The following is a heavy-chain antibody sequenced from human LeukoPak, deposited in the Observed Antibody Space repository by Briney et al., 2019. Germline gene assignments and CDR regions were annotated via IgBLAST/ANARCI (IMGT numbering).Heavy chain of an antibody. CDR3: ARVAILWGSASYFDY. CDR2: IYTSGST. V-gene: IGHV4-4*07. Sequence: PSETLSLTCTVSGGSISSYYWSWIRQPAGKGLEWIGRIYTSGSTNYNLSLKSRVTMSVDTSKNQFSLKLSSVSAADTAVYYCARVAILWGSASYFDYWGQGTLVTVSS. CDR1: GGSISSYY. J-gene: IGHJ4*02. D-gene: IGHD3-16*01.